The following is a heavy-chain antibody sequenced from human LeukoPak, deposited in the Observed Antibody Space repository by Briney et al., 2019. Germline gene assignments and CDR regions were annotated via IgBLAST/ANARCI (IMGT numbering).Heavy chain of an antibody. CDR1: GYTFTSYY. CDR2: INPSGGST. Sequence: ASVKVSCKASGYTFTSYYMHWVRQAPGQGLEWMGIINPSGGSTSYAQKFQGRVTMTRDTSTSTVYMELSSLRSEDTAVYYCARGLVVVAARYYYYGMDVWGQGTTVTVSS. CDR3: ARGLVVVAARYYYYGMDV. J-gene: IGHJ6*02. V-gene: IGHV1-46*01. D-gene: IGHD2-15*01.